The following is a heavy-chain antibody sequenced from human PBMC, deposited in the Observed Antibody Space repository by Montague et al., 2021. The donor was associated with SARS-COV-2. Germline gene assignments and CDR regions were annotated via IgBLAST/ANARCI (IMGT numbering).Heavy chain of an antibody. CDR2: VNQSGTT. J-gene: IGHJ3*01. CDR1: GGSFSNHY. Sequence: SETLSLTCAISGGSFSNHYWSWIRQPPGKGLEWIGEVNQSGTTIYNPSVKSGVTISEDASKNQFYLRLNSVTAADTAVYYCARGRRPVVGPGAGPGGRAFDFWGQGTMVTVSS. D-gene: IGHD2-15*01. CDR3: ARGRRPVVGPGAGPGGRAFDF. V-gene: IGHV4-34*01.